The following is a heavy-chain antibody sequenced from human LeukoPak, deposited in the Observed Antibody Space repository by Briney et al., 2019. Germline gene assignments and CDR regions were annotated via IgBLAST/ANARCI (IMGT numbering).Heavy chain of an antibody. CDR1: GGSISNYY. V-gene: IGHV4-59*12. CDR2: AHYSGST. CDR3: ARTLWGSMVRAFDY. D-gene: IGHD3-10*01. Sequence: SETLSLTCTVSGGSISNYYWSWIRQPPGKGLEWIGYAHYSGSTNYNPSLKTRVTISVDTSKSQFSLKLSSVTAADTAVYYCARTLWGSMVRAFDYWGQGTLVTVSS. J-gene: IGHJ4*02.